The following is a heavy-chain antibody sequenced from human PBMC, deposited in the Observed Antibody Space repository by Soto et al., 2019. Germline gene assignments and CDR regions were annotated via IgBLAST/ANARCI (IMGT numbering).Heavy chain of an antibody. V-gene: IGHV4-34*01. CDR1: GGYFSGYG. CDR2: INHSGST. J-gene: IGHJ4*02. Sequence: TSETLCLTCAVEGGYFSGYGLSWIRQPPGKGLEWIGEINHSGSTNYNPSLKSRVTISVDTSKNQFSLKLSSVTAAYTAVYYCARGSPGNFDYCGQGTLVTVSS. CDR3: ARGSPGNFDY. D-gene: IGHD7-27*01.